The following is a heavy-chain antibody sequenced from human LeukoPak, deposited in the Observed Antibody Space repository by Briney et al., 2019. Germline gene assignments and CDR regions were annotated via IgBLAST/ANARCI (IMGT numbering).Heavy chain of an antibody. Sequence: PGGSLRLSCAGPGFTVSSNHMSWVRQAPGKGLEWVSVLYSGTSTYYADSVKGRFTISGDNSKNTLYLQMNSLRAEDTAVYYCAVGWNYFDYWGQGTLVTVSS. CDR1: GFTVSSNH. V-gene: IGHV3-66*01. CDR3: AVGWNYFDY. D-gene: IGHD2-2*03. CDR2: LYSGTST. J-gene: IGHJ4*02.